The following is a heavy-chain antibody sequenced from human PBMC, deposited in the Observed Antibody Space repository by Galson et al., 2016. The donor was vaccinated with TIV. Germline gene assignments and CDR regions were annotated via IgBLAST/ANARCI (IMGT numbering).Heavy chain of an antibody. CDR1: GGTFSNFA. D-gene: IGHD2/OR15-2a*01. V-gene: IGHV1-69*05. CDR2: IIPMSGAS. CDR3: ASAASMANHYYYGMDL. J-gene: IGHJ6*02. Sequence: SVKVSCKASGGTFSNFAISWVRQAPGQGLEWIGGIIPMSGASKYAQRFQGRVTMTTDESTRTADMELSSLRSDDTAVYYCASAASMANHYYYGMDLWGRGTTVIVSS.